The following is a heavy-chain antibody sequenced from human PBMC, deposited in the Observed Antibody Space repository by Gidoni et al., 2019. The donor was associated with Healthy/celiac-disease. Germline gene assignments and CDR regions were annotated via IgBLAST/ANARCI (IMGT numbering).Heavy chain of an antibody. V-gene: IGHV4-4*07. CDR3: ARDRPSYSSGWGGFDY. D-gene: IGHD6-19*01. CDR2: IYTSGST. CDR1: GGSTSSQH. Sequence: QVQLQESGPGLAKPFETLSLTCTVPGGSTSSQHWSWIRKPAGKGLEWVGRIYTSGSTNYNPSLKSRVTMSVDTSKNQFSLKLSSVTAADTAVYYCARDRPSYSSGWGGFDYWGQGTLVTVSS. J-gene: IGHJ4*02.